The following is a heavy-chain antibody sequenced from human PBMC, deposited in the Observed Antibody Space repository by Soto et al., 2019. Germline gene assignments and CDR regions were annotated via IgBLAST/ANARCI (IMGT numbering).Heavy chain of an antibody. D-gene: IGHD4-17*01. V-gene: IGHV4-39*01. CDR3: ARQVGISRSIYGDYLTPYLDF. CDR2: IFHIGTT. Sequence: SETLSLTCSVSGGSFNSDLDYWAWIRHPPGKGLEYIGTIFHIGTTYYNASLKSRVTISVDSSKTQFSLRLTSVTAADTAVYYCARQVGISRSIYGDYLTPYLDFWGPGTLVTVSS. CDR1: GGSFNSDLDY. J-gene: IGHJ4*02.